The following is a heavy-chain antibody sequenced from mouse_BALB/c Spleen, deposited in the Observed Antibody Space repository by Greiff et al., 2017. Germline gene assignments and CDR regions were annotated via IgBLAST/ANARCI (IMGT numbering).Heavy chain of an antibody. CDR1: GYTFSSYW. D-gene: IGHD2-3*01. Sequence: QVQLQQSGTVLARPGASVKISCKATGYTFSSYWIEWVKQRPGHGLEWIGEILPGSGSTNYNEKFKGKATFTADTSSNTAYMQLSSLTSEDSAVYYCARGAMTYAMDYWGQGTSVTVSS. V-gene: IGHV1-9*01. CDR2: ILPGSGST. CDR3: ARGAMTYAMDY. J-gene: IGHJ4*01.